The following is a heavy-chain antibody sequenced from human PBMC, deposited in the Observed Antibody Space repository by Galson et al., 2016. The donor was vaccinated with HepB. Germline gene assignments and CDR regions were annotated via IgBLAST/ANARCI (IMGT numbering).Heavy chain of an antibody. V-gene: IGHV3-21*01. CDR2: ISSDGVYT. CDR1: GFTFSDFP. CDR3: ARDYFCVGASCRGERGRFDY. D-gene: IGHD2-21*01. Sequence: SLRLSCAASGFTFSDFPMVWVRQAPGQGLEWVSSISSDGVYTYYADSLKGRFSISRDNAKNSLFLQMSSLRAEDTAMYYCARDYFCVGASCRGERGRFDYWGQGALVTVSS. J-gene: IGHJ4*02.